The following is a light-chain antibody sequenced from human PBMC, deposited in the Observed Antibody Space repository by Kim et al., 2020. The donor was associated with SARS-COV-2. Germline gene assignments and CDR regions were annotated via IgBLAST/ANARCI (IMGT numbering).Light chain of an antibody. CDR3: LSYTVTNTAV. CDR2: DVN. CDR1: SSDIGAYNY. V-gene: IGLV2-14*03. Sequence: GQSITRSCTGASSDIGAYNYVSWYQQRPGEAPKLLIYDVNKRPSGVSGRFSGSKSGYTASLTIAGLQADDDADYYCLSYTVTNTAVFGGGTKVTVL. J-gene: IGLJ1*01.